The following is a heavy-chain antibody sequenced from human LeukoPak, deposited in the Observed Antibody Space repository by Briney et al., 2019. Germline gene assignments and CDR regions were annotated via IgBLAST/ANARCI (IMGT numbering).Heavy chain of an antibody. CDR3: AKPLQPGWPDAFDI. V-gene: IGHV3-23*01. Sequence: GGSLRLSCAASGFTFSSHGMSWVRQAPGKGLEWVSTISGSGDNTYCADSVKGRFTISRDNSKNTLYLQMNSLRAEDTAAYYCAKPLQPGWPDAFDIWGQGTMVTVSS. D-gene: IGHD1-14*01. CDR1: GFTFSSHG. J-gene: IGHJ3*02. CDR2: ISGSGDNT.